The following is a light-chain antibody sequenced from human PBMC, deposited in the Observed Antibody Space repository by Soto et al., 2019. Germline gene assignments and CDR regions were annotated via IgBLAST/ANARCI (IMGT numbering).Light chain of an antibody. CDR1: SSNIGARYE. CDR2: GNS. J-gene: IGLJ1*01. CDR3: QSYDSSLSGYV. V-gene: IGLV1-40*01. Sequence: QSVLTQPPSVSGAPGQRVTVSCTGSSSNIGARYEVHWYQQLPGTAPKLLIYGNSNRPSGAPDRFSGSKSGTSASLAITGLQAEDEADYYCQSYDSSLSGYVFGTGTKVTVL.